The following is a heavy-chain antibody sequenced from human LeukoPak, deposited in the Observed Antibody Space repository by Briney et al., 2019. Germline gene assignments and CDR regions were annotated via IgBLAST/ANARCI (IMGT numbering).Heavy chain of an antibody. D-gene: IGHD6-13*01. V-gene: IGHV1-18*01. CDR2: ISAYNGNT. Sequence: GASVKVSCKASGYTFTSYGISWVRQAPGQGLEWMGWISAYNGNTNYAQKLQGRVTMTTDTSTGTAYMELRSLRSDDTAVYYCARAAAGISHWYFDLWGRGTLVTVSS. CDR1: GYTFTSYG. CDR3: ARAAAGISHWYFDL. J-gene: IGHJ2*01.